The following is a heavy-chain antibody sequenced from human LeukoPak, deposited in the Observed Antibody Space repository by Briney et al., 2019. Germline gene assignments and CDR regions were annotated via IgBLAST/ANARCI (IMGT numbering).Heavy chain of an antibody. CDR1: GYSISSGYY. J-gene: IGHJ4*02. D-gene: IGHD3-10*01. CDR2: IYHSGST. CDR3: VRGRGPFAY. Sequence: SETLSLTCAVSGYSISSGYYWGWIRQPPGKGLEWIGSIYHSGSTYYNPSLKSRVTISVDTSRNQFSLKLSSVTAADTAVYYCVRGRGPFAYWGQGTLVTVSS. V-gene: IGHV4-38-2*01.